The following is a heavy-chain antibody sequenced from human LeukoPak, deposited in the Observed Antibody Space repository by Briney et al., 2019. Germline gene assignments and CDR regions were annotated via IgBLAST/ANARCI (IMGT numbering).Heavy chain of an antibody. CDR2: ISGSGGST. CDR3: AKGCCSSTSCAFEPYYFDY. V-gene: IGHV3-23*01. Sequence: GGSLRLSCAASGFTFSSYAMSWVRQAPGKGLEWVSAISGSGGSTYYADSVKGRFTISRDNSKNTLYLQMNSLRAEDTAVYYCAKGCCSSTSCAFEPYYFDYWGQGTLVTVSS. CDR1: GFTFSSYA. J-gene: IGHJ4*02. D-gene: IGHD2-2*01.